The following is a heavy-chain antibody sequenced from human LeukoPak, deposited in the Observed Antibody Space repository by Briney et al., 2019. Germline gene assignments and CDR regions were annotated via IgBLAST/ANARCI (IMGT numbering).Heavy chain of an antibody. J-gene: IGHJ4*02. CDR1: GYIFTTYW. CDR3: AWSVSGATFDY. D-gene: IGHD6-19*01. Sequence: GESLQISCKGSGYIFTTYWIAWVRQPPGKGLEWMGIIYPGDSDTRYSPSFQGQVTISADKSMRVAYLQWTSLKASDTAMYYCAWSVSGATFDYWGQGTLVTVSS. V-gene: IGHV5-51*01. CDR2: IYPGDSDT.